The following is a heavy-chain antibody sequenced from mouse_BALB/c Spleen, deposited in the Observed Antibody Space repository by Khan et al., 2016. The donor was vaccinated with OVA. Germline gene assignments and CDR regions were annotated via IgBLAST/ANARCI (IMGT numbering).Heavy chain of an antibody. CDR2: IWAGGST. V-gene: IGHV2-9*02. Sequence: QVQLKESGPGLVAPSQSLSLTCTVSGFSLTSYGVYWVRQPPGRGLEWLGVIWAGGSTNYNSPFMSRLSISKHNSYSKDFLNMNSRQTEDTAMCYSTRSINKWGQGTTLTVSS. J-gene: IGHJ2*01. CDR1: GFSLTSYG. CDR3: TRSINK.